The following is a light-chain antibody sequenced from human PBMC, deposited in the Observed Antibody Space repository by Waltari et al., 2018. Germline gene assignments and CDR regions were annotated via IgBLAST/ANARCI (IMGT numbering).Light chain of an antibody. V-gene: IGKV1-9*01. CDR3: QQLNSPPFT. J-gene: IGKJ3*01. Sequence: DIQLTQSPSFLSASIGDRVTITCRASQDISSSLAWYQQKPGKAPNLLIYAASTLQTGVPSRYSGSGSGTEFTLTISSPQPEDFATYYCQQLNSPPFTIGPGTKVDIK. CDR2: AAS. CDR1: QDISSS.